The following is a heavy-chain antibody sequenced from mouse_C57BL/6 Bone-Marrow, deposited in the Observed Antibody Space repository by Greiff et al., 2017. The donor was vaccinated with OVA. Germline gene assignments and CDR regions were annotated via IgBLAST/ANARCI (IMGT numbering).Heavy chain of an antibody. CDR1: GFSLTSYG. CDR3: AKTGFITTVVATLDWYFDV. J-gene: IGHJ1*03. Sequence: VQLQESGPGLVQPSQSLSITCTVSGFSLTSYGVNWVRQTPGKGLEWLGVIWSGGSTDCNAAFISRLSISKDNANSQVFFKMNSLQADDTAIYYCAKTGFITTVVATLDWYFDVWGTGTTVTVSS. V-gene: IGHV2-4*01. CDR2: IWSGGST. D-gene: IGHD1-1*01.